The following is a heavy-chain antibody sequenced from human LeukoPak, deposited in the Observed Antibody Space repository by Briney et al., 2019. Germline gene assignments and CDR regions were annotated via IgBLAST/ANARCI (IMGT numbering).Heavy chain of an antibody. CDR3: ARGGYDYPYDY. V-gene: IGHV4-34*01. J-gene: IGHJ4*02. CDR1: GGSFSGYY. CDR2: INHSGST. D-gene: IGHD5-12*01. Sequence: SETLSLTCAVYGGSFSGYYWSWIRQPPGKGLEWIGEINHSGSTNYNPSLKSRVTISVDTSKNQFSLKLSSVTAADTAVYYCARGGYDYPYDYWGQGTLVTVSS.